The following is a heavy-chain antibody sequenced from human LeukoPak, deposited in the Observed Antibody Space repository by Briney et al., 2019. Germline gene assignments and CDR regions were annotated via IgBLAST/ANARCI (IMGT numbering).Heavy chain of an antibody. CDR1: GFTFSSYA. D-gene: IGHD1-26*01. V-gene: IGHV3-64*01. J-gene: IGHJ3*02. Sequence: PGGSLRLSCAASGFTFSSYAMHWVRQAPGKGLEYVSAISSNGGSTYYANSVKGRFTISRDNSKNTLYLQMGSLRAEDMAVYYCARDRDGGATNAFDIWGQGTMVTVSS. CDR2: ISSNGGST. CDR3: ARDRDGGATNAFDI.